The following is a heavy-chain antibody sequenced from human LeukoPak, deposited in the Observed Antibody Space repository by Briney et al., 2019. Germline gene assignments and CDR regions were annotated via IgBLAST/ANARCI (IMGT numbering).Heavy chain of an antibody. Sequence: GGSLRLSCAASGFTFSNYWMHWVRQAPGKGLVWGSRINSEGKSTSYADSVKGRFTISRGNAKNTLYLQMNSLRAEDTAVYYCATRVVVITTGAFDIWGQGTMVTVSS. D-gene: IGHD3-22*01. V-gene: IGHV3-74*01. CDR1: GFTFSNYW. CDR3: ATRVVVITTGAFDI. J-gene: IGHJ3*02. CDR2: INSEGKST.